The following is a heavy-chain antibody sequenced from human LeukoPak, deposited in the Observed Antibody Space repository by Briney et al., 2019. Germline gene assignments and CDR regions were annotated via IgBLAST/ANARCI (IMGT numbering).Heavy chain of an antibody. V-gene: IGHV4-34*01. D-gene: IGHD6-13*01. CDR3: ARVGSEQQLDPLGIFDY. CDR2: INHSGST. Sequence: SETLSLTCAVYGGSFSGYYWSWIRQPPGKGLEWIGEINHSGSTNYNPSLKSRVTISVDTSKNQFSLKLSSVTAADTAVYYCARVGSEQQLDPLGIFDYWGQGTLVTVSS. CDR1: GGSFSGYY. J-gene: IGHJ4*02.